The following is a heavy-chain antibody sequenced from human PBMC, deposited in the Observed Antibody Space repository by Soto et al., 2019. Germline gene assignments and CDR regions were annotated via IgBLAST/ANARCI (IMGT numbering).Heavy chain of an antibody. CDR1: GFTFSSYA. V-gene: IGHV3-23*01. CDR3: ASERGRGVATICAALDY. J-gene: IGHJ4*02. Sequence: GGSLRLSCAASGFTFSSYAMSWVRQAPGKGLEWVSVISGSGGSTYYADSVKGRFTISRDNSKNTLYLQMNSLRAEDTAVYYCASERGRGVATICAALDYWGQGTLVTVSS. CDR2: ISGSGGST. D-gene: IGHD5-12*01.